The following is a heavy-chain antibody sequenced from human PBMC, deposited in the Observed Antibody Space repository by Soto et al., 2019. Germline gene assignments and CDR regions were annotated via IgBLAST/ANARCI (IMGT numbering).Heavy chain of an antibody. J-gene: IGHJ4*02. Sequence: SETLSLPGTVSGGSISSGDYYWSWIRQPPGKGLEWIGYIYYIGSTYYNPSLKSRVTISVDTSKNQFSLKLSSVTAADTAVYYCAVTKRGYSYRYEAGFDYFGQLTRITV. V-gene: IGHV4-30-4*01. CDR3: AVTKRGYSYRYEAGFDY. CDR2: IYYIGST. CDR1: GGSISSGDYY. D-gene: IGHD5-18*01.